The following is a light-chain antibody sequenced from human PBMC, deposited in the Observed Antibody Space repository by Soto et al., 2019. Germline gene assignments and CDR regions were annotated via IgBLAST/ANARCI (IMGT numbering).Light chain of an antibody. CDR1: QGISNY. J-gene: IGKJ2*01. V-gene: IGKV1-27*01. CDR3: QKYNSATYT. Sequence: DIQMTQSPSSLPASVGDRVTITCRASQGISNYLAWYQQKPGKVPKLLIYAASTLQSGVPSRFSGSGSGTDFTFTISSLQPEDVATYYCQKYNSATYTFGQGTKVDIK. CDR2: AAS.